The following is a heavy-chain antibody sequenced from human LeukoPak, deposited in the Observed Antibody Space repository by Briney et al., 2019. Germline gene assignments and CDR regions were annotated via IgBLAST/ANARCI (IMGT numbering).Heavy chain of an antibody. Sequence: SVKVSCKASGGTFSSYAISWVRQAPGQGLEWMGGIITLFGTANYAQKFQGRVTITADESTSTAYMELSSPRFEDTAVYYCAMSYGMDVWGKGTTVTVSS. J-gene: IGHJ6*04. CDR2: IITLFGTA. CDR3: AMSYGMDV. V-gene: IGHV1-69*13. CDR1: GGTFSSYA.